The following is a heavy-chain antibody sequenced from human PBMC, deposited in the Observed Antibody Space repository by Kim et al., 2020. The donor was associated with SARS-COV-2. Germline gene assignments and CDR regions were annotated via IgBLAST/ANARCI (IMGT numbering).Heavy chain of an antibody. CDR3: VRDTSPGGADV. CDR2: FILDIIRT. V-gene: IGHV3-9*02. Sequence: GGSLRLSCAASGFTSNIYAMHWVRQVPGKGLEWVAGFILDIIRTGYSDSVRGRFTIFSDNAKNSLYLQMNSLRVDDTALYFCVRDTSPGGADVWGQGTTVTVSS. CDR1: GFTSNIYA. D-gene: IGHD3-16*01. J-gene: IGHJ6*02.